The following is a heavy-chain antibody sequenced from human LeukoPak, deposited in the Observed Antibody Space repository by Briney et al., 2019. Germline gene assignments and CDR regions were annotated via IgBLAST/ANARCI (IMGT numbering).Heavy chain of an antibody. J-gene: IGHJ4*02. CDR1: GFTFTDYS. CDR2: ISDSGGST. CDR3: AKRILDY. D-gene: IGHD2/OR15-2a*01. Sequence: GGSLRLSCAAAGFTFTDYSMNWVRQAPGKGLEWVSTISDSGGSTYYADSVKGRFTISRDNPKNTLYLQMNSLRVEDTATYFCAKRILDYWGQGTLVTVSS. V-gene: IGHV3-23*01.